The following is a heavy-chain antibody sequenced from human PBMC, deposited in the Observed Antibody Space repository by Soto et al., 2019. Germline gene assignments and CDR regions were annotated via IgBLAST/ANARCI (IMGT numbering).Heavy chain of an antibody. D-gene: IGHD2-8*01. V-gene: IGHV1-69*13. J-gene: IGHJ4*02. CDR1: GGTFSSYA. Sequence: GASVKVSCKASGGTFSSYAISWVRQAPGQGLEWMGGIIPIFGTANYAQKFQGRVTITADESTSTAYMELSSLRSEDTAVYYCASNVIMVYAIDYFDYWGQGSLVTVSS. CDR2: IIPIFGTA. CDR3: ASNVIMVYAIDYFDY.